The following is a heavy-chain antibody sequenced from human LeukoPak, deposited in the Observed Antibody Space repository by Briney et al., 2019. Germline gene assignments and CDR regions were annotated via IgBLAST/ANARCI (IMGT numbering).Heavy chain of an antibody. V-gene: IGHV4-4*07. CDR2: LHPNGGV. Sequence: SETLSLTCNVSSDSFSLYWSWIRQPAAKGLEWIGRLHPNGGVNYNPSLRSRVSLSGDTSKNLVFLRLTCVTAADTAVYYCARVVGVSYKYFDSWGQGIPVIVTS. D-gene: IGHD1-26*01. CDR3: ARVVGVSYKYFDS. J-gene: IGHJ5*01. CDR1: SDSFSLY.